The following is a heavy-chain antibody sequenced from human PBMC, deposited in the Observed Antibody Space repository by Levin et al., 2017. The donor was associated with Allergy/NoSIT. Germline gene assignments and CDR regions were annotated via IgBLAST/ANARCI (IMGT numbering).Heavy chain of an antibody. D-gene: IGHD3-10*01. V-gene: IGHV3-11*03. Sequence: GGSLRLSCAASGFTFSDSYMSWIRQAPGRGLEWLSYIGTTSTYTNTADSVKGRFSISRDNAKNSLYLQMNSLRAEDTAVYYCARMLRGAGDLWGQGTLVTVSS. CDR1: GFTFSDSY. CDR3: ARMLRGAGDL. J-gene: IGHJ5*02. CDR2: IGTTSTYT.